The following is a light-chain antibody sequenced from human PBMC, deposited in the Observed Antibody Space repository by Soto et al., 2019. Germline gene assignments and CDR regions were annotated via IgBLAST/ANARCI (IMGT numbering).Light chain of an antibody. Sequence: DIQLTQSPSSLSASVGDRVTMTCRASETISTFLNWYQHKPGKAPRLLISAASRLQSGVPPRFSGSVSGIDFTLTISSLRPEDFASYCCQQSYRSSPITFGPGTRLEMK. CDR1: ETISTF. V-gene: IGKV1-39*01. CDR2: AAS. CDR3: QQSYRSSPIT. J-gene: IGKJ5*01.